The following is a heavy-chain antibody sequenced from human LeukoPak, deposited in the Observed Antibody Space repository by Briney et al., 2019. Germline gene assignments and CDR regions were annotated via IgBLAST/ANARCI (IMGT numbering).Heavy chain of an antibody. CDR1: GFTFSSYA. J-gene: IGHJ4*02. CDR3: AHVGSCTAGTCVPGGY. Sequence: PGGSLRLSCAASGFTFSSYAMTWVRQAPGKGLEWVSGINWSGEKTSYADSVKGRFTISRDNSRNTLYLQTNSLRAEDTAIYYCAHVGSCTAGTCVPGGYWGQGALVTVSS. CDR2: INWSGEKT. V-gene: IGHV3-23*01. D-gene: IGHD1-14*01.